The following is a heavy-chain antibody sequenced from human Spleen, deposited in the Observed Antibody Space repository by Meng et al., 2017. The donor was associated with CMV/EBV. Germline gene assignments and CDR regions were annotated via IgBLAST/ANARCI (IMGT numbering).Heavy chain of an antibody. V-gene: IGHV1-58*01. CDR3: ARDSDRNTMVRGVALMGY. J-gene: IGHJ4*02. Sequence: SVKVSCKASGFTFTRSAVQWVRQARGQRLEWIGWIVVGSGKTNYAQKFQERVTITRDMSTNTAYMELSSLRSEDTAVYYCARDSDRNTMVRGVALMGYWGQGTLVTVSS. D-gene: IGHD3-10*01. CDR1: GFTFTRSA. CDR2: IVVGSGKT.